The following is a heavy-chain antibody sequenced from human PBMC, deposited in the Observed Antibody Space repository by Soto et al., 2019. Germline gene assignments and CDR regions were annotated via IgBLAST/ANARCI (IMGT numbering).Heavy chain of an antibody. Sequence: EVQLLESGGGLVQPGGSLRLSCAASGFTFSSYAMSWVRQAPGKGLEWVSAISGSGGSTYYADSVKGRFTISRDNSKNTLYLQMNSLRAEDTAVYYCAKDRVRDILTGYPLVPLPNWGQGTLVTVSS. J-gene: IGHJ4*02. D-gene: IGHD3-9*01. V-gene: IGHV3-23*01. CDR2: ISGSGGST. CDR1: GFTFSSYA. CDR3: AKDRVRDILTGYPLVPLPN.